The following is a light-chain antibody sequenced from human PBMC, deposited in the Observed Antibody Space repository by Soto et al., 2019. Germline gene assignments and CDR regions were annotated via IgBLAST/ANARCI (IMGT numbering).Light chain of an antibody. Sequence: QPVLTQSLSASASLGASVKLTCTLSSGHSNYAIAWHQQQSEKGPRYLMKLNSDGSHNQGDGIPDRFSGSSSGAERYLTISSLQSEDEDDYYGQSWGSGIVVFGGGTKLTVL. CDR3: QSWGSGIVV. J-gene: IGLJ2*01. CDR1: SGHSNYA. CDR2: LNSDGSH. V-gene: IGLV4-69*01.